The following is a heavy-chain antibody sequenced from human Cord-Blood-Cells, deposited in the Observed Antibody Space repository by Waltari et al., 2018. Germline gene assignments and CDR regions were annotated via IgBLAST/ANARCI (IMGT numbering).Heavy chain of an antibody. D-gene: IGHD4-17*01. J-gene: IGHJ4*02. CDR1: GGSIISTSYY. CDR3: ARHPDYGDYVSYYFDY. V-gene: IGHV4-39*01. Sequence: QLQESGPGLVKPSDTPSLTCTVSGGSIISTSYYWGRIRQPPGKGLEWIGSIYYSRSTYYNPSLKSRVTISVDTSKNQFSLKLSSVTAADTAVYYCARHPDYGDYVSYYFDYWGQGTLVTVSS. CDR2: IYYSRST.